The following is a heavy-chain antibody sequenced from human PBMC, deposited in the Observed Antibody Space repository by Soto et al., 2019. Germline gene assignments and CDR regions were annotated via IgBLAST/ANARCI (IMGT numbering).Heavy chain of an antibody. J-gene: IGHJ4*02. CDR1: GFTFSSYG. V-gene: IGHV3-33*01. CDR2: IWYDGSNK. CDR3: ARTKAVAAKTQYYFDY. Sequence: QVQLVESGGGVVQPGRSLRLSCEASGFTFSSYGMNWVRQARGKGLEWVAVIWYDGSNKYYADSVKGRFTISRDNSKNTLYLQMNSLRAEDTAVYYCARTKAVAAKTQYYFDYWGQGTLVTVSS. D-gene: IGHD6-19*01.